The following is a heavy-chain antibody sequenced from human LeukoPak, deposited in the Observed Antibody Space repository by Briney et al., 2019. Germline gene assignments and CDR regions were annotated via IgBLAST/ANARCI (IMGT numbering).Heavy chain of an antibody. CDR3: ARRDTTGYYHK. V-gene: IGHV4-59*01. CDR1: GGSINSYY. J-gene: IGHJ4*02. D-gene: IGHD3-22*01. Sequence: PSETLSLTCTVSGGSINSYYWSWIRQPPGKGLEWIGYIYYSGSTNYNPSLKSRVTISVDTSENQFSLKLSSVTAADTAVYYCARRDTTGYYHKWGQGTLVTVSS. CDR2: IYYSGST.